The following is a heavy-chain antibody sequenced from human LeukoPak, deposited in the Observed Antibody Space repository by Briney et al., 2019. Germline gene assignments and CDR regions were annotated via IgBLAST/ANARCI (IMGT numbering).Heavy chain of an antibody. CDR3: ARDWRDGYTASNRYYYYYMDV. CDR2: IYYSGST. Sequence: SETLSLTCTVSGGSISSYYWSWIRQPPGKGLEWIGYIYYSGSTNYNPSLKSRVTISVDTSKNQFSLKLSSVTAADTAVYYCARDWRDGYTASNRYYYYYMDVWGKGTTVTVSS. V-gene: IGHV4-59*01. J-gene: IGHJ6*03. CDR1: GGSISSYY. D-gene: IGHD5-24*01.